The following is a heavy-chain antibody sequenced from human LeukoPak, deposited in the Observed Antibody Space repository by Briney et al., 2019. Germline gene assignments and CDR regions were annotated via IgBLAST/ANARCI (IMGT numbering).Heavy chain of an antibody. CDR3: ARGRDGYNLDY. D-gene: IGHD5-24*01. V-gene: IGHV1-2*02. Sequence: GASVKVSCKASGYTFTDYYMHWVRQAPGQGLEWMGWINPNSGGTTYAQNFQGRVTMTRDTSISTAYMELSRLRSDDTAVYYCARGRDGYNLDYWGQGTPVTVSS. CDR2: INPNSGGT. J-gene: IGHJ4*02. CDR1: GYTFTDYY.